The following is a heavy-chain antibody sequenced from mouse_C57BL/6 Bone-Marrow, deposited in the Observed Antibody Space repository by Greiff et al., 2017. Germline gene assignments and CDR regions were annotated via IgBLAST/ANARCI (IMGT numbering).Heavy chain of an antibody. D-gene: IGHD2-3*01. CDR2: ISNGGGST. J-gene: IGHJ3*01. V-gene: IGHV5-12*01. Sequence: EVKLMESGGGLVQPGGSLKLSCAASGFTFSDYYMYWVRQTPEKRLEWVAYISNGGGSTYYPDTVKGRFTISRDNAKNTLYLQMSRLKSEDTAMYYCARRYDGYSFAYWGQGTLVTVSA. CDR1: GFTFSDYY. CDR3: ARRYDGYSFAY.